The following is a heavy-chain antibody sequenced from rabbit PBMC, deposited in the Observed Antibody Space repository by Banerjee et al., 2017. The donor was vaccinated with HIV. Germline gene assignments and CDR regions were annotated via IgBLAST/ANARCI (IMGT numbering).Heavy chain of an antibody. J-gene: IGHJ4*01. Sequence: QSLEESGGDLVKPGASLTLTCTASGFTISSSYYMCWVRQALGKGLEWIGCIYTGSGSTYYASWAKGRFTISKTSSTTVTLQMTSLTAADTATYFCARDFDSSGGYVFDLWGQGTLVTVS. V-gene: IGHV1S40*01. CDR3: ARDFDSSGGYVFDL. CDR1: GFTISSSYY. D-gene: IGHD1-1*01. CDR2: IYTGSGST.